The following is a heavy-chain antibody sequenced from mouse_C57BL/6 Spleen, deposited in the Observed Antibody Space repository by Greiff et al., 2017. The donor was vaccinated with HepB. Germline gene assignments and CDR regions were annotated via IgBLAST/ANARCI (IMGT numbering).Heavy chain of an antibody. Sequence: EVNVVDSGGGLVKPGGSLKLSCAASGFTFSSYAMSWVRQTPEKRLEWVATISDGGSYTYYPDNVKGRFTISRDNAKNNLYLQMSHLKSEDTAMYYCARRSTMVTHYFDYWGQGTTRTVSS. CDR3: ARRSTMVTHYFDY. CDR1: GFTFSSYA. V-gene: IGHV5-4*03. D-gene: IGHD2-2*01. CDR2: ISDGGSYT. J-gene: IGHJ2*01.